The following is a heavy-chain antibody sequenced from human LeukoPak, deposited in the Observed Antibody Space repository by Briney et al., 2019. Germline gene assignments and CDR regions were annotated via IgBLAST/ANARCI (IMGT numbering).Heavy chain of an antibody. Sequence: GGSLRLSCAASGFTFSSYSMNWVRQAPGKGLEWVSYISSSSSTIYYADSVKGRFTISRDNAKNSLYLQMNSLRAEDTAVYYCARVAYCGGDCPYYYYYGMDVWGQGTTVTVSS. J-gene: IGHJ6*02. V-gene: IGHV3-48*04. CDR1: GFTFSSYS. CDR2: ISSSSSTI. D-gene: IGHD2-21*02. CDR3: ARVAYCGGDCPYYYYYGMDV.